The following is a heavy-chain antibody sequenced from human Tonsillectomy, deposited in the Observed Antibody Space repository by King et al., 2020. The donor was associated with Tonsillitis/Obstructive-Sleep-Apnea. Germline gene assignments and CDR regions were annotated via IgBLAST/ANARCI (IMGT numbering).Heavy chain of an antibody. J-gene: IGHJ5*02. CDR3: ARDEWPQGFDP. D-gene: IGHD3-3*01. CDR1: GGSFSGFY. V-gene: IGHV4-34*01. CDR2: INQSGST. Sequence: HVQLQQWGAGLLKPAETLSLTCAVYGGSFSGFYWSWIRQAPGKGLEWIGEINQSGSTNCNPSHKTRVTISLDTSKNQLSLKLSTVTAADTAVYYCARDEWPQGFDPWGQGTLVTVSS.